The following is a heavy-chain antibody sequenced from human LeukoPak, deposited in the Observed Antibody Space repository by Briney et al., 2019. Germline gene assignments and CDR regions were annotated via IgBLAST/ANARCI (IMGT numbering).Heavy chain of an antibody. CDR3: ARPIAAAGHPYYYYYYMDV. V-gene: IGHV3-7*01. Sequence: GGSLRLSCAASGFNFRSYWMSWVCQAQGPGLERVGNIKQDGSEKYYVDSAKGRFTTSRDNAKNSLYLQMNSLRAEDTAVYYCARPIAAAGHPYYYYYYMDVWGKGTTVTVSS. CDR1: GFNFRSYW. J-gene: IGHJ6*03. D-gene: IGHD6-13*01. CDR2: IKQDGSEK.